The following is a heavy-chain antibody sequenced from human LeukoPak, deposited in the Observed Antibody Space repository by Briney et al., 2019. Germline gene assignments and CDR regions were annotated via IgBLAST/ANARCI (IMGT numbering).Heavy chain of an antibody. V-gene: IGHV1-2*02. D-gene: IGHD4-23*01. Sequence: ASVKVSCKASGYTFTGYYMHWVGQAPGRGLEWMGWINPNSGGTNYAQKFQGRVTMTRDTSISTAYVELSRLRSDDTAVYYCARSSTVVTPVDHWGQGTLVTVSS. CDR3: ARSSTVVTPVDH. J-gene: IGHJ4*02. CDR1: GYTFTGYY. CDR2: INPNSGGT.